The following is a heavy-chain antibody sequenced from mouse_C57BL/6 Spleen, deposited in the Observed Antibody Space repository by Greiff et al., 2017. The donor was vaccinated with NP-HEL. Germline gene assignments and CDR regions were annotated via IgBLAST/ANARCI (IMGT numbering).Heavy chain of an antibody. V-gene: IGHV1-26*01. CDR3: AINEPDYYGSSYKGYYYAMDY. CDR2: INPNNGGT. Sequence: EVQLQQSGPELVKPGASVKISCKASGYTFTDYYMNWVKQSHGKSLEWIGDINPNNGGTRYNQKFKGKATLTVDKSSSTAYMGLRSLTSEDSAVYYCAINEPDYYGSSYKGYYYAMDYWGQGTSVTVSS. J-gene: IGHJ4*01. CDR1: GYTFTDYY. D-gene: IGHD1-1*01.